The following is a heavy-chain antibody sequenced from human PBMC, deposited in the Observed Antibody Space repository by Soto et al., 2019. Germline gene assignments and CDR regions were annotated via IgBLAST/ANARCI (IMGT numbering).Heavy chain of an antibody. CDR2: ITLYNGNT. CDR3: ARDLHGDAYY. CDR1: GYTFTYCS. J-gene: IGHJ4*02. V-gene: IGHV1-18*04. Sequence: SSVKVSCKASGYTFTYCSLHWLQQAPGQGLERMRWITLYNGNTNYAQKLQGRVTMTTDTATSTAYMELRSLRSDDTAVYYCARDLHGDAYYWGQETLLTISS. D-gene: IGHD4-17*01.